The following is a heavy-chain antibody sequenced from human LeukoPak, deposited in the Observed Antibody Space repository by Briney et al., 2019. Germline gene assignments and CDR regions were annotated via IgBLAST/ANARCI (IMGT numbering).Heavy chain of an antibody. V-gene: IGHV1-69*05. CDR2: IIPIFGTA. J-gene: IGHJ4*02. CDR3: ASGEYYDFWSGYWFDY. CDR1: GGTFSSYA. Sequence: SVTVSCKASGGTFSSYAISWVRQAPGQGLEWMEGIIPIFGTANYAQKFQGRVTITTDESTSTAYMELSSLRSEDTAVYYCASGEYYDFWSGYWFDYWGQGTLVTVSS. D-gene: IGHD3-3*01.